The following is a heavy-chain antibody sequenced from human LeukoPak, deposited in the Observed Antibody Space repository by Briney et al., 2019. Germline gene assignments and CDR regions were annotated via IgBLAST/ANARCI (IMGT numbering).Heavy chain of an antibody. CDR3: AKGLTGYYWYFQH. D-gene: IGHD3-9*01. V-gene: IGHV3-23*01. CDR1: GFTFSSYA. J-gene: IGHJ1*01. Sequence: PGGSLRLSCAASGFTFSSYAMSWVRQAPGKGLGWVSAISGSGGSTYYADSVKGRFTISRDNSKNTLYLQMNSLRAEDTAVYYCAKGLTGYYWYFQHWGQGTLVTVSS. CDR2: ISGSGGST.